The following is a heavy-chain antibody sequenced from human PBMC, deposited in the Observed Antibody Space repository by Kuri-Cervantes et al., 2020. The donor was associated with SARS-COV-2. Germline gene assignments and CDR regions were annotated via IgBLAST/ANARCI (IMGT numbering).Heavy chain of an antibody. Sequence: SETLSLTCAVSGGSISSGGYSWSWIRQPPGKGLEWIGYIYHSGSTYYNPSLKSRVTISVDRSKNQFSLKLSSVTAADTAVYYCARVLGSSAGYWFDPWGQETLVTVSS. CDR3: ARVLGSSAGYWFDP. CDR2: IYHSGST. D-gene: IGHD6-6*01. CDR1: GGSISSGGYS. J-gene: IGHJ5*02. V-gene: IGHV4-30-2*01.